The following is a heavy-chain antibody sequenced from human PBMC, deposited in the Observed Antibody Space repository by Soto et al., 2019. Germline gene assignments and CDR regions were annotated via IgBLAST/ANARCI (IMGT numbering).Heavy chain of an antibody. CDR2: INPNSGGT. J-gene: IGHJ6*02. V-gene: IGHV1-2*04. Sequence: ASVKVSCKASGYTFTGYYMHWVRQAPGQGLEWMGWINPNSGGTNYAQKFQGWVTMTRDTSISTAYMELSRLRSDDTAVYYCARDRGVVPAAINPTHYYYYGMDVWGQGTTVTVSS. CDR3: ARDRGVVPAAINPTHYYYYGMDV. D-gene: IGHD2-2*01. CDR1: GYTFTGYY.